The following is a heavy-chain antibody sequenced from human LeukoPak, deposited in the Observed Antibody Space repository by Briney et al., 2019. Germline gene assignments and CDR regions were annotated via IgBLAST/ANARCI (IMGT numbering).Heavy chain of an antibody. V-gene: IGHV4-34*01. CDR3: AREPPSYGFPRSDDFNI. J-gene: IGHJ3*02. CDR2: INHSGST. CDR1: GGAFSGYY. D-gene: IGHD3-3*01. Sequence: SETLSLTCAVYGGAFSGYYWSGIRQPPGEGLEWIGEINHSGSTNYNPSLKSGVTISVDTSKNQFSLKLSSVTAAATAVYYCAREPPSYGFPRSDDFNIWCQGTMVTVSS.